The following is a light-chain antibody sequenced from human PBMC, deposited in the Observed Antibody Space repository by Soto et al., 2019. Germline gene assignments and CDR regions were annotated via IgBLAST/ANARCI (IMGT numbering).Light chain of an antibody. J-gene: IGKJ4*01. Sequence: ELVMTQSPATLSVSPGERATLSCRASQSVSSNLAWYQQKPGQAPRLLIYDASNRATGIPARFSGSGSGTEFTLTISSLQPEDFATYYCQQLSIYPLTFGGGTKVDIK. CDR3: QQLSIYPLT. CDR1: QSVSSN. V-gene: IGKV3D-15*01. CDR2: DAS.